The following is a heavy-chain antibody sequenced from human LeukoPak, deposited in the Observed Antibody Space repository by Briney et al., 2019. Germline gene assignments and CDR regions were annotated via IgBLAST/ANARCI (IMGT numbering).Heavy chain of an antibody. CDR3: AKKEYYYDSSGYWSQYYYYMDV. J-gene: IGHJ6*03. CDR2: ISGSGGST. Sequence: GGSLRLSCAASGFTFSSYAMSWGRQAPGKGVEGVSAISGSGGSTYYADSVKGRFTISRHNSKNTLYLQMNSLRAEDTAVYYCAKKEYYYDSSGYWSQYYYYMDVWGKGTTVTVSS. CDR1: GFTFSSYA. D-gene: IGHD3-22*01. V-gene: IGHV3-23*01.